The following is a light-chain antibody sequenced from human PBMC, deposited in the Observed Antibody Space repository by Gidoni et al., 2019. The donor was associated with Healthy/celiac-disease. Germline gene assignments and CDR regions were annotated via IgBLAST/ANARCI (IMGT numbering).Light chain of an antibody. CDR1: QDISNY. V-gene: IGKV1-33*01. Sequence: DIQMTQSPSSLSASVGDRVTITCQASQDISNYLNWYQPKPGKAPKLLIYDASNLETVGPSRFSGSGSGTDFTFTISSLQHEDIATYYCQQYDNLPLTFGGGTKVEIK. CDR2: DAS. CDR3: QQYDNLPLT. J-gene: IGKJ4*01.